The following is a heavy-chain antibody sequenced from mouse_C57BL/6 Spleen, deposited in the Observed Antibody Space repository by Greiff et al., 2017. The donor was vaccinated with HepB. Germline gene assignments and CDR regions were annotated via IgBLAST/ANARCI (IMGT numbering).Heavy chain of an antibody. CDR1: GYAFTNYL. D-gene: IGHD4-1*02. Sequence: VQLQESGAELVRPGTSVKVSCKASGYAFTNYLIEWVKQRPGQGLEWIGVINPGSGGTNYNEKFKGKATLTADKSSSTAYMQLSSLTSEDSAVYFCARQLGWYFDGWGTGTTVTVSS. CDR2: INPGSGGT. J-gene: IGHJ1*03. V-gene: IGHV1-54*01. CDR3: ARQLGWYFDG.